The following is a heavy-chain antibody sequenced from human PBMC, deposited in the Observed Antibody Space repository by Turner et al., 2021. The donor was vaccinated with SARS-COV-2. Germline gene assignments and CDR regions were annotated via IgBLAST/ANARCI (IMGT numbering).Heavy chain of an antibody. D-gene: IGHD3-22*01. CDR2: FDPEDGET. CDR3: ATAPANYYDSSGSKGFYYYYYGMDV. CDR1: GYTLIELS. Sequence: QVQLVQSGAEMKKPGATVKGTCKVSGYTLIELSMHWVRQAPGKGLEWMGGFDPEDGETIYAQKFQGRITMTEDTSTDTAYMELSSLRSEDTAVYYCATAPANYYDSSGSKGFYYYYYGMDVWGQGTTVTVSS. V-gene: IGHV1-24*01. J-gene: IGHJ6*02.